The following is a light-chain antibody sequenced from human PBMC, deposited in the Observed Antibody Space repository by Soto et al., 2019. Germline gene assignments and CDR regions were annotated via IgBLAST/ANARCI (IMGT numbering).Light chain of an antibody. J-gene: IGLJ2*01. CDR3: CSYAGSSIL. CDR1: SSDVGSYNL. CDR2: EVS. V-gene: IGLV2-23*02. Sequence: QSVLTQPASVSGSPGQSITISCTGTSSDVGSYNLVSWYQQHPGKAPKLMIYEVSKRPSGVSNRFSGSKSGNTASLTISGLQYEDEADYYCCSYAGSSILFGGGTKLTVL.